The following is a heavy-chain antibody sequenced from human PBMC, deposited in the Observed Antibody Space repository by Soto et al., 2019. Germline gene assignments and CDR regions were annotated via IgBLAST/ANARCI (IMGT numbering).Heavy chain of an antibody. Sequence: SDTLSLTCSVSGGSISRAYYWSWIRQPPGKGLEWIGSFYYNGSTIYNPSLKSRVTISADTSKNEFSLKLNSVAAADTAIYYCARGRGYGGYALGFWGQGTLVTVSS. V-gene: IGHV4-59*07. CDR1: GGSISRAYY. D-gene: IGHD5-12*01. J-gene: IGHJ4*02. CDR3: ARGRGYGGYALGF. CDR2: FYYNGST.